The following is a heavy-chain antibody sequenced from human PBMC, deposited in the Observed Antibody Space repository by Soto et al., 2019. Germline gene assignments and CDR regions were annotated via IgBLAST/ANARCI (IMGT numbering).Heavy chain of an antibody. CDR2: INPSGGST. CDR3: ARGDYDFWSGYSRKWTPGVDY. V-gene: IGHV1-46*01. Sequence: QVQLVQSGAEVKKPGASVKVSCKASGYTFTSYYMHWVRQAPGQGLEWMGIINPSGGSTSYAQKFQGRVTMTRDTSTSTVYMELSSLRSEDTAVYYCARGDYDFWSGYSRKWTPGVDYWGQGTLVTVSS. D-gene: IGHD3-3*01. CDR1: GYTFTSYY. J-gene: IGHJ4*02.